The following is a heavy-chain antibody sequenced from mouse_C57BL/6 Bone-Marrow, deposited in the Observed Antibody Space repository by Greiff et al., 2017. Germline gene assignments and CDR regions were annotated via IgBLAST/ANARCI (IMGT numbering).Heavy chain of an antibody. CDR1: GYTFTSYW. D-gene: IGHD1-1*02. Sequence: VQLQQPGAELVRPGSSVKLSCKASGYTFTSYWMHWVKQRPIQGLEWIGNIDPSDSETHYNQKFKDKATLTVDKSSSTAYMQLRSLTSEDSAVYYWAREGRLWYYFDYWGQGTTLTVSS. J-gene: IGHJ2*01. V-gene: IGHV1-52*01. CDR2: IDPSDSET. CDR3: AREGRLWYYFDY.